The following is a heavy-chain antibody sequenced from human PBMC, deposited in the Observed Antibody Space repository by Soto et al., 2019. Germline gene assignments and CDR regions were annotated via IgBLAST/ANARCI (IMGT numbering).Heavy chain of an antibody. CDR2: IWYDGSNK. V-gene: IGHV3-33*01. CDR1: GFTFSGYG. CDR3: ARDATYGSGRSFDY. Sequence: GGSLRLSCAASGFTFSGYGMHWVRQAPGKGLEWVAVIWYDGSNKDYGDSVKGRFTISRDNSKNTLYLQVNSLRAEDTAVYYCARDATYGSGRSFDYWGQGTLVPVSS. J-gene: IGHJ4*02. D-gene: IGHD3-10*01.